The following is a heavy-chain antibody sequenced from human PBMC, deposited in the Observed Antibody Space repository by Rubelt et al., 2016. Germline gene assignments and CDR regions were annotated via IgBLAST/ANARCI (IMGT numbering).Heavy chain of an antibody. J-gene: IGHJ4*02. Sequence: EVQLVESGGGLVQPGGSLRLSCAVSGFIVSSIYMSWVRQAPGKGLEWVSVIYSDGNTYYADSVRGRFTISRDNPKNTLYLQMNSLRAEDTAVYYCVRDPWDYWGQGTLVTVSS. CDR2: IYSDGNT. V-gene: IGHV3-66*01. CDR1: GFIVSSIY. CDR3: VRDPWDY.